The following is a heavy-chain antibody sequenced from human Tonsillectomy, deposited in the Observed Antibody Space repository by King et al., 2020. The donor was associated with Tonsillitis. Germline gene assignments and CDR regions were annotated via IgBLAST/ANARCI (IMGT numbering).Heavy chain of an antibody. CDR2: IYYSGST. Sequence: QLQESGPGLVKPSETLSLTCTVSGGSIRSYYWSWIRQPPGKGLEWIGYIYYSGSTNYNPSLKSRVTISVDTSKNQFSLKLSSVTAADTAVYYCARAGSSGYLSYFDYWGQGTLVSVSS. CDR1: GGSIRSYY. D-gene: IGHD3-22*01. V-gene: IGHV4-59*01. J-gene: IGHJ4*02. CDR3: ARAGSSGYLSYFDY.